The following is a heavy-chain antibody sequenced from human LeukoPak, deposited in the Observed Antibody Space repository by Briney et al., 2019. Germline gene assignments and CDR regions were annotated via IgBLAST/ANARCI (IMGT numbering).Heavy chain of an antibody. Sequence: ASVKVSCKASGGTFSNYAISWVRQAPGQGLEWMGAIIPIFGTANYAQKFQGRVTITADESTSTAYMELSSLRSEDTAVYYCARILSSSWYEYFHHWGQGTLVTVSS. V-gene: IGHV1-69*13. CDR2: IIPIFGTA. CDR3: ARILSSSWYEYFHH. J-gene: IGHJ1*01. D-gene: IGHD6-19*01. CDR1: GGTFSNYA.